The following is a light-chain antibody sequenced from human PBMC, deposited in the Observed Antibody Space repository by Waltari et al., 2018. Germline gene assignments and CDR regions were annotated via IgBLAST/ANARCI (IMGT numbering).Light chain of an antibody. Sequence: DIQMTQSPSSLSASIGDRVTITCRASESISTHLNWYQSKPGKAPKLLIYGTSTLQSGVPSRFSGSGSGTDFTLTISNLQPEDLATYYCQQTFRTPRTFGQGTTVEI. CDR1: ESISTH. CDR3: QQTFRTPRT. V-gene: IGKV1-39*01. J-gene: IGKJ1*01. CDR2: GTS.